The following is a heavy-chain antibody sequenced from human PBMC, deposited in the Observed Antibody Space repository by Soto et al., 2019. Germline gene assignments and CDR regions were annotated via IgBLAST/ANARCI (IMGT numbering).Heavy chain of an antibody. D-gene: IGHD2-2*01. Sequence: QVQLQESGPGLVKPSQTLSLTCTVSGGSISSGDYYWSWIRQPPGKGLEWIGYIYYSGSTYYHPYLKSRVTISVDTSKNQFSLKLSAVTAADTAVYYCARVFVCNCISTSCPIDYWGQGTLVTVSS. V-gene: IGHV4-30-4*01. CDR3: ARVFVCNCISTSCPIDY. CDR1: GGSISSGDYY. CDR2: IYYSGST. J-gene: IGHJ4*02.